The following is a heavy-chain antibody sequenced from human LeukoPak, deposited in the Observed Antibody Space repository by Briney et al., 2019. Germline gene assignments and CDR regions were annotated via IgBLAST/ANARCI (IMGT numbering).Heavy chain of an antibody. CDR2: ISSSSSTI. CDR3: ARGGSAFDI. V-gene: IGHV3-48*04. CDR1: GFTFSSYS. D-gene: IGHD3-10*01. Sequence: GGSLRLSCAASGFTFSSYSMNWVRQAPGKGLEWVSYISSSSSTIYYADSVKGRFTISRDNAKNSLYLQMYSLGAEDTAVYYCARGGSAFDIWGQGTMVTVSS. J-gene: IGHJ3*02.